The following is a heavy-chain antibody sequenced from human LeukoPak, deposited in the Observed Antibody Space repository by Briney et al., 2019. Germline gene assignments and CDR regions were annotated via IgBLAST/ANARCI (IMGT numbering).Heavy chain of an antibody. J-gene: IGHJ6*03. CDR1: GGSISSSSYY. CDR3: ARQLEIYYYYYMDV. Sequence: KPSETLSLTCTVSGGSISSSSYYWGWIRQPPGQGLEWIGSIYYSGSTYYNPSLKSRVTISVDTSKNQFSLKLSSVTAADTAVYYCARQLEIYYYYYMDVWGKGTTVTVSS. V-gene: IGHV4-39*01. D-gene: IGHD5-24*01. CDR2: IYYSGST.